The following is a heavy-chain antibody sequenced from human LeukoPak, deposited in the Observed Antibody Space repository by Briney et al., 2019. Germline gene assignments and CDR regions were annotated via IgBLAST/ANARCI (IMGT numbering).Heavy chain of an antibody. CDR3: ASPGEGVTFDY. Sequence: PSETLSLTCTVSGGSISSSSYYWGWIRQPPGKGLEWIGSMYYSGSTYYNPSLKSRVTISVDTSKNPFSLKLSSVTAADTAVYYCASPGEGVTFDYWGQGTLVTVSS. D-gene: IGHD3-3*01. V-gene: IGHV4-39*01. J-gene: IGHJ4*02. CDR2: MYYSGST. CDR1: GGSISSSSYY.